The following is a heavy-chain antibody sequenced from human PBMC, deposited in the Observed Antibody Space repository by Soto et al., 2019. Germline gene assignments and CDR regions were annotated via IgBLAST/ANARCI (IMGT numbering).Heavy chain of an antibody. J-gene: IGHJ6*02. CDR3: AREGATMVRGVIITPYYYYGMDV. Sequence: KASETLSLTCTVSGGSISSYYWSWIRQPAGKGLEWIGRIYTSGSTNYNPSLKSRVTMSVDTSKNQFSLRLSSVTAADTAVYYCAREGATMVRGVIITPYYYYGMDVWGQGTTVTVSS. CDR1: GGSISSYY. CDR2: IYTSGST. V-gene: IGHV4-4*07. D-gene: IGHD3-10*01.